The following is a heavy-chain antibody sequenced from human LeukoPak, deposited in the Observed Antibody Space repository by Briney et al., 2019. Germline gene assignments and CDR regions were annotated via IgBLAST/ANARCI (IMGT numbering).Heavy chain of an antibody. J-gene: IGHJ5*02. V-gene: IGHV4-59*01. Sequence: PSETLSLTCTVSGVSISSYHWSWIRQPPGKGLEWIGYIYYSGSTNYNPSLKSRVTISVDTSKNQFSLKLSSVTAADTAVYYCARDRYCSSTSCYGGLDPWGQGTLVTVSS. CDR1: GVSISSYH. CDR3: ARDRYCSSTSCYGGLDP. D-gene: IGHD2-2*01. CDR2: IYYSGST.